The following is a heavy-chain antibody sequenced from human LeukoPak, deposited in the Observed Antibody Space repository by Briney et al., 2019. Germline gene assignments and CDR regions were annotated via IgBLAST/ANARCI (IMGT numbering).Heavy chain of an antibody. V-gene: IGHV4-34*01. CDR3: ARLAYAGQQLEHYYYYYYMDV. CDR2: INHSGST. CDR1: GGSFSGYY. D-gene: IGHD6-13*01. Sequence: SETLSLTCAVYGGSFSGYYWSWIRQPPGKGLEWIGEINHSGSTNYNPSLKSRVTISVDTSKNQFSLKLSSVTAADTAVYYCARLAYAGQQLEHYYYYYYMDVWGKGTTVTVSS. J-gene: IGHJ6*03.